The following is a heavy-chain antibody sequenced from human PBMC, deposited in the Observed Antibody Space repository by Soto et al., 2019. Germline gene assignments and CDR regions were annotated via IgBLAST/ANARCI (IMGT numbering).Heavy chain of an antibody. CDR1: GYRFTTYG. CDR3: ARVRFGDPFDF. V-gene: IGHV1-18*01. J-gene: IGHJ4*02. D-gene: IGHD3-16*01. Sequence: AASVKVSCKVSGYRFTTYGINWVRQAPGQGLEWVGWFNPDNQNTNYAQKLQDRVSLTTDSSTNTAYMELRDLRSDDTAVYYCARVRFGDPFDFWGQGSLVTVSS. CDR2: FNPDNQNT.